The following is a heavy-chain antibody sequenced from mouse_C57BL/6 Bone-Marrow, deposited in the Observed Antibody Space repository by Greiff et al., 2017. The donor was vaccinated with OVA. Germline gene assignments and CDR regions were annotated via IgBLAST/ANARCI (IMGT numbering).Heavy chain of an antibody. Sequence: EVQGVESGAELVRPGASVKLSCTASGFNIKDDYMHWVKQRPEQGLEWIGWIDPENGDTEYASKFQGKATITADTSSNTAYLQLSSLTSEDTAVYYCTLLDSSGYVGFAYWGQGTLVTVSA. CDR3: TLLDSSGYVGFAY. CDR2: IDPENGDT. V-gene: IGHV14-4*01. D-gene: IGHD3-2*02. CDR1: GFNIKDDY. J-gene: IGHJ3*01.